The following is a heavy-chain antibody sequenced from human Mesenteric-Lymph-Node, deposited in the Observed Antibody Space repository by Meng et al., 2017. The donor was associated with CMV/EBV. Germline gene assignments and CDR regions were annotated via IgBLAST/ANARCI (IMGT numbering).Heavy chain of an antibody. J-gene: IGHJ6*02. CDR3: ARPYSDFWSGYLSANQGYYYYAMDV. V-gene: IGHV3-30*04. Sequence: GGSLRLSCAASGFSFHTHAMHWVRQAPGKGLEWVARISYDGKNKYYADSVKGRFTISRVNSEKTLYLQMDSLRAEDTGLYYCARPYSDFWSGYLSANQGYYYYAMDVWGQGTTVTVSS. CDR1: GFSFHTHA. D-gene: IGHD3-3*01. CDR2: ISYDGKNK.